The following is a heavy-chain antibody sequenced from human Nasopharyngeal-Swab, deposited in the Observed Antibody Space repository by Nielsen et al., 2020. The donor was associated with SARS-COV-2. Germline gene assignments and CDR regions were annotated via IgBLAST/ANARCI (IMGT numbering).Heavy chain of an antibody. V-gene: IGHV3-7*01. D-gene: IGHD2-2*01. CDR2: IKQSGSGQ. J-gene: IGHJ4*02. CDR3: ARYCSTTSCTRGFDY. CDR1: GFTCYW. Sequence: GESLKISCAASGFTCYWMSWVRQAPGKGLEWVAHIKQSGSGQYYVDSVKGRFTISRDNAKNSLSLQMNSLRAEDTAVYYCARYCSTTSCTRGFDYWGQGTLVTVSS.